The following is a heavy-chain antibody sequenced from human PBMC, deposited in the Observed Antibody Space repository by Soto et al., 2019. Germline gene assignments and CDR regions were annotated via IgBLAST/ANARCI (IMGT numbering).Heavy chain of an antibody. CDR3: AKGNDYGDRSDIDH. J-gene: IGHJ4*02. CDR1: GFTFDDYA. CDR2: ISWNSGSI. V-gene: IGHV3-9*01. D-gene: IGHD4-17*01. Sequence: EVQLVESGGGLVQPGRSLRLSCAASGFTFDDYAMHWVRQAPGKGLEWVSGISWNSGSIGYADSVKGRFTISRDNAKNSLYLQMNSLRAEDTALYYCAKGNDYGDRSDIDHWGQGTLVTVSS.